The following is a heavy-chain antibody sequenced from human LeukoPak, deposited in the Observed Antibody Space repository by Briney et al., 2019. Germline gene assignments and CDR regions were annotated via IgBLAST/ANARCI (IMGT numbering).Heavy chain of an antibody. CDR3: ANLRGRGAYACSGASCYSY. V-gene: IGHV3-23*01. J-gene: IGHJ4*02. CDR1: GFTFSSYA. CDR2: VSGSGGGT. D-gene: IGHD2-15*01. Sequence: GGSLRLSCEASGFTFSSYAVSWVRQAPGKGLEWVSGVSGSGGGTYYTDSVKGRFTISRDNSKNTLFLQMNSLRVEDTAVYYCANLRGRGAYACSGASCYSYWGQGTLVTVSP.